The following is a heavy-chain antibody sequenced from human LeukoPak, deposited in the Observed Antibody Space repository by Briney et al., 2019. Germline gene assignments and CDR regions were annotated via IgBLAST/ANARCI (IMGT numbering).Heavy chain of an antibody. Sequence: SETLSLTCAVSGGSISSYYWSWIRQPPGKGLEWIGYIYYSGSTNYNPSLKSRVTISVDTSKNQFSLKLSSVTAADTAVYYCARRPAGIAGWDYMDVWGKGTTVTVSS. CDR3: ARRPAGIAGWDYMDV. V-gene: IGHV4-59*01. J-gene: IGHJ6*03. CDR1: GGSISSYY. D-gene: IGHD6-13*01. CDR2: IYYSGST.